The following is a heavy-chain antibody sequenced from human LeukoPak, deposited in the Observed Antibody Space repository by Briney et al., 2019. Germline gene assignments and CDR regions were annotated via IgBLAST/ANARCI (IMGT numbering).Heavy chain of an antibody. CDR3: TREDGDYVSYYYYMDV. D-gene: IGHD4-17*01. CDR2: FDPEDGET. J-gene: IGHJ6*03. V-gene: IGHV1-24*01. CDR1: GYTLTELS. Sequence: GASVKVPCKISGYTLTELSMHWVRQAPGKGLDWMGGFDPEDGETIYAQKFQGRVTMTEDRSTDTAYMELRSLRSEDTAVYYCTREDGDYVSYYYYMDVWGKGTTVTISS.